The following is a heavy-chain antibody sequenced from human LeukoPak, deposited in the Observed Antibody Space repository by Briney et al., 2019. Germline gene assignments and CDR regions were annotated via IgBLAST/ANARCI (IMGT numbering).Heavy chain of an antibody. D-gene: IGHD2-15*01. CDR3: ARRGYCSGGSCYSSAFDI. CDR1: GYTFTGYY. V-gene: IGHV1-2*04. Sequence: GASVKVSCKASGYTFTGYYMHWVRQAPGQGLEWMGWINPNSGGTNYAQKFQGWVTMTRDTSISTAYMELSRLRSDDTAVYYCARRGYCSGGSCYSSAFDIWGQGTMVTVSS. J-gene: IGHJ3*02. CDR2: INPNSGGT.